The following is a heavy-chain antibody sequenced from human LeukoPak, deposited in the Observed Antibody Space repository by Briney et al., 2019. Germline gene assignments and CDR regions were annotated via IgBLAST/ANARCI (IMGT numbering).Heavy chain of an antibody. J-gene: IGHJ6*03. V-gene: IGHV5-51*01. D-gene: IGHD3-10*01. Sequence: GESLKISCKGSGYSLTSYWIGWVRQMPGKGLECMGIIYPGDSDTRYSPSFQGQVTISADKSISTAYLQWSSLKASDTAMYYCARHRITMVRGVIIPYYYYYMDVWGKGTTVTVSS. CDR3: ARHRITMVRGVIIPYYYYYMDV. CDR1: GYSLTSYW. CDR2: IYPGDSDT.